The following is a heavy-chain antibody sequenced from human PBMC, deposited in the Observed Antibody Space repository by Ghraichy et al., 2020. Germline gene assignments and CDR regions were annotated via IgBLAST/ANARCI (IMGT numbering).Heavy chain of an antibody. CDR1: GFTFGTYT. Sequence: GGSLRLSCAASGFTFGTYTMNWVRQAPGKGLEWVSFISSSSSYIYYADVVKGRFTISRDTAKNSLYLQMNSLRDEDTAVYYCARRRAGDTGFDYWGQGTLVTVSS. CDR2: ISSSSSYI. J-gene: IGHJ4*02. V-gene: IGHV3-21*01. CDR3: ARRRAGDTGFDY. D-gene: IGHD2-21*01.